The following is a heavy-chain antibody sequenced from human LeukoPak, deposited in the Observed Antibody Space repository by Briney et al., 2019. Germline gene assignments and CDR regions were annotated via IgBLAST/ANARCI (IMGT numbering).Heavy chain of an antibody. CDR2: IRSKANNYAT. J-gene: IGHJ4*02. Sequence: GGSLRLSCAASGFTFSSYAMSWVRQASGKGLEWVGRIRSKANNYATAYAASVKGRFTISRDDSKNTAYLQMNSLKTEDTAVYYCTGDNFDSSVKFDYWGQGTLVTVSS. V-gene: IGHV3-73*01. CDR3: TGDNFDSSVKFDY. CDR1: GFTFSSYA. D-gene: IGHD3-22*01.